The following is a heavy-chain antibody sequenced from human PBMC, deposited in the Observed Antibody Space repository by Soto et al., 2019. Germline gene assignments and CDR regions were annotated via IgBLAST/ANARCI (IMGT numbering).Heavy chain of an antibody. Sequence: QVLLVQSGGGVVQPGKSLRLSCAASGFRFRAYGIHWVRQAPGKGLEWVAAVSTDGSDRDYADTVKGRFTVYRDNSKDTAFLQMDSLRRDDTAVYYCAKVGIYSNYNYFGFWGQGTLVTVSS. V-gene: IGHV3-30*18. CDR2: VSTDGSDR. D-gene: IGHD4-4*01. CDR1: GFRFRAYG. CDR3: AKVGIYSNYNYFGF. J-gene: IGHJ4*02.